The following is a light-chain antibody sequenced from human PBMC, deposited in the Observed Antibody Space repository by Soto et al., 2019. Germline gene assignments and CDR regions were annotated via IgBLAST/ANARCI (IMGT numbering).Light chain of an antibody. Sequence: DIQMTQSPSSLSASVGDTVTITCRASQGINDFLAWFQQKPGKAPKSLISAASSLQSGVPSKFSGGGSDRDFTLTISSLQPEDSATYYCQQYHSYPVTFGGGTKVEIK. CDR3: QQYHSYPVT. CDR2: AAS. CDR1: QGINDF. V-gene: IGKV1-16*02. J-gene: IGKJ4*01.